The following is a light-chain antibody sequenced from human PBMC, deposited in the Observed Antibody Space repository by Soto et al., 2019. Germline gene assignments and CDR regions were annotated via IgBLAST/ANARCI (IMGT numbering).Light chain of an antibody. CDR3: QQLHTYPYT. V-gene: IGKV1-9*01. CDR1: EGISNF. CDR2: TAS. J-gene: IGKJ2*01. Sequence: IHLTQSPSFLSASVGDRVTITCRASEGISNFLAWCQQKPGKAPELLIYTASTLRSGVPSRFSGSGSGTEFTLTISSLQPEDFATFYCQQLHTYPYTFGQGTRLDI.